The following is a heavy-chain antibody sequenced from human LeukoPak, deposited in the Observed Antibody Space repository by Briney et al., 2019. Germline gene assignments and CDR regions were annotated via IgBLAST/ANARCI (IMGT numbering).Heavy chain of an antibody. Sequence: GGSLRLSCAASGFTFSSYAMSWVRQAPGKGLEWVSAISGSGGSTYYADSVKGRFTISRDNSKNTLYLQMNSLRAEDTAGYYCAKEGFKGYCSSTSCHEGYFDYWGQGTLVTVSP. V-gene: IGHV3-23*01. J-gene: IGHJ4*02. CDR1: GFTFSSYA. D-gene: IGHD2-2*01. CDR3: AKEGFKGYCSSTSCHEGYFDY. CDR2: ISGSGGST.